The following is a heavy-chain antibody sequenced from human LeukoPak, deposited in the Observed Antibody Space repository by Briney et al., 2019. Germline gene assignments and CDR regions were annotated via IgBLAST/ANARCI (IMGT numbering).Heavy chain of an antibody. J-gene: IGHJ6*02. CDR1: GFTFSSYS. D-gene: IGHD4-23*01. CDR3: ARVGDKYGGNSAYYSGLDV. Sequence: GGSLRLSCAVSGFTFSSYSMNWVRQAPGKGLEWISFISGSSSKIWSADSVKGRFTVSRDNAKNCLYLQMNSLRAEDTAVYYCARVGDKYGGNSAYYSGLDVWGPGITVTVSS. CDR2: ISGSSSKI. V-gene: IGHV3-21*01.